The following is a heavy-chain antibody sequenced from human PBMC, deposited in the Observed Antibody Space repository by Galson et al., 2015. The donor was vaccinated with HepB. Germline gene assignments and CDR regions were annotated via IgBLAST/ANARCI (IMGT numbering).Heavy chain of an antibody. CDR3: ARASSGDYNWNDGPPFVQYGMDV. Sequence: SLRLSCAASGFTFSSYSMNWVRQAPGKGLEWVSSISSSSSYIYYADSVKGRFTISRDNAKNSLYLQMNSLRAEDTAVYYCARASSGDYNWNDGPPFVQYGMDVWGQGTTVTVSS. CDR2: ISSSSSYI. D-gene: IGHD1-20*01. CDR1: GFTFSSYS. V-gene: IGHV3-21*01. J-gene: IGHJ6*02.